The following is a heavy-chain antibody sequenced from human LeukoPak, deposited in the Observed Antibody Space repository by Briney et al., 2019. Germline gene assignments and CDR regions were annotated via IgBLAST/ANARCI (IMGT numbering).Heavy chain of an antibody. D-gene: IGHD3-22*01. CDR1: GSGYSISGGFY. Sequence: SETLSLTCTVSGSGYSISGGFYWGWIRQPPGKGLEWIGSIYHTGSTYYNPYLKSRATISVDTSKNQFSLTLKFVTAADTAVYYCAGQFDSSGSYFYWGQGTLVTVSS. CDR3: AGQFDSSGSYFY. V-gene: IGHV4-38-2*02. CDR2: IYHTGST. J-gene: IGHJ4*02.